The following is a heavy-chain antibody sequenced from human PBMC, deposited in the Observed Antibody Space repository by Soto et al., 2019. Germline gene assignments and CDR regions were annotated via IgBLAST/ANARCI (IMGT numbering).Heavy chain of an antibody. CDR1: GFSLSTSGVG. J-gene: IGHJ4*02. V-gene: IGHV2-5*02. Sequence: SGPTLVKPTQTLTLTCTFSGFSLSTSGVGVGWIRQPPGKALEWLALIYWDDDKRYSPSLKSRLTITKDTSKNQVVLTMTNMDPVDTATYYCAHATYYDFWSGYYETFNTYFDYWGQGTLVTVSS. D-gene: IGHD3-3*01. CDR3: AHATYYDFWSGYYETFNTYFDY. CDR2: IYWDDDK.